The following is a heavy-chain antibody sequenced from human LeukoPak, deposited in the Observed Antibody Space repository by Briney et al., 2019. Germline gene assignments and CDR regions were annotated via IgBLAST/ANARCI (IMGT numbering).Heavy chain of an antibody. V-gene: IGHV4-59*01. CDR2: IPDSGST. D-gene: IGHD4-17*01. Sequence: SQTLSLTCTVSGGSMNNYYWSWIRQAPGKGLEWIGYIPDSGSTNYNPSLRSRVTISVDTSKNQFSLKLSSVTAADTALYYCARYDYGDCWFDPWGQGTLVTVSS. CDR1: GGSMNNYY. J-gene: IGHJ5*02. CDR3: ARYDYGDCWFDP.